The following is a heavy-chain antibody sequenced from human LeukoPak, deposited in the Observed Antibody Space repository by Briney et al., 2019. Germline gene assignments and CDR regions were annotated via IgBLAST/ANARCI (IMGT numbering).Heavy chain of an antibody. V-gene: IGHV3-13*04. J-gene: IGHJ3*02. CDR2: IDTASNT. Sequence: PGGSLRLSCAASGFTFSSYDMHWVRQATGKGLEWVSAIDTASNTFYPGSVRGRFTISRENAKNSLYLQMNNVGAGDTAVYYCARTSKVTSVMDIWGQGTMVTVSS. CDR1: GFTFSSYD. D-gene: IGHD3-16*01. CDR3: ARTSKVTSVMDI.